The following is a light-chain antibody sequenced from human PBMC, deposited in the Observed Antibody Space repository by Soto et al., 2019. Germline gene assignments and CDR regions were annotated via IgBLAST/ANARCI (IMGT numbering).Light chain of an antibody. CDR1: QSVSDS. CDR2: DVS. V-gene: IGKV1-5*01. CDR3: QQYDYSRT. J-gene: IGKJ1*01. Sequence: DIQMTQSPSTLSASVGDTVTITCRASQSVSDSLAWYQVKPVEAPKLLIFDVSNLETGVPSRFSGSGSGTEFSITIRGLQPDDFATYYCQQYDYSRTFGQGTKVEIK.